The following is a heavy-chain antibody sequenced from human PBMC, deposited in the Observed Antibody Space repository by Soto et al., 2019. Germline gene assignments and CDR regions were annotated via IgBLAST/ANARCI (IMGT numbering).Heavy chain of an antibody. D-gene: IGHD6-13*01. Sequence: GASVKVSCKAFGGTFSSYGISWVRKAPGQGLEWVGGIIPIFGTAKYAQEFQGRVTIAADESTSTAYMELSSLRSEDTAGYYFSRNQIRPKAAAGEFDPWGQGTLVTVSS. CDR3: SRNQIRPKAAAGEFDP. J-gene: IGHJ5*02. CDR2: IIPIFGTA. V-gene: IGHV1-69*13. CDR1: GGTFSSYG.